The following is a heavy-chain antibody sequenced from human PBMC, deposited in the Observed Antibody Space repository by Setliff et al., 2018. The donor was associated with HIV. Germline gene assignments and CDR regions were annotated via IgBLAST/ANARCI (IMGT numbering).Heavy chain of an antibody. Sequence: GSLRLSCAASGFTFRNYKMNWVRQSPGKGLEWIGEIYHSGSTHYNPSLQSRVTISVDKSKSQFSLKLNSVTAADTAVYYCGGNGYYSIDYWGQGTLVTVSS. CDR1: GFTFRNYKM. D-gene: IGHD3-22*01. CDR2: IYHSGST. V-gene: IGHV4-4*02. J-gene: IGHJ4*02. CDR3: GGNGYYSIDY.